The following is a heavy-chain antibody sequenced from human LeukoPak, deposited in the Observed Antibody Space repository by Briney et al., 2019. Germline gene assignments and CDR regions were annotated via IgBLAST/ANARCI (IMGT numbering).Heavy chain of an antibody. CDR1: GGTFSSYA. Sequence: ASVKVSCKASGGTFSSYAISWVRQAPGQGLEWMGGIILIFGTANYTQKFQGRVTITTDESTSTVYMELSSLRSEDTDVYYCASSRPFDIWGQGTMVTVSS. CDR2: IILIFGTA. V-gene: IGHV1-69*05. CDR3: ASSRPFDI. J-gene: IGHJ3*02.